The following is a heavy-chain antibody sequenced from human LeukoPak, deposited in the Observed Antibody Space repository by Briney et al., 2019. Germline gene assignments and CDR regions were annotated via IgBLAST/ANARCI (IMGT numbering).Heavy chain of an antibody. V-gene: IGHV3-23*01. CDR2: ISGSGGST. Sequence: GGFLRLSCAASGFTFSSYAMCWVRQAPGKGLEWVSGISGSGGSTNYADSVKGRFTISRDNSKNTLYLQMNSLRAEDTAVYYCARRFGSYYIDYWGQGTLVTVSS. J-gene: IGHJ4*02. CDR3: ARRFGSYYIDY. CDR1: GFTFSSYA. D-gene: IGHD1-26*01.